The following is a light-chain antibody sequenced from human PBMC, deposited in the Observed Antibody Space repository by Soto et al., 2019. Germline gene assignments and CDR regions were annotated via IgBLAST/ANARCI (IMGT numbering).Light chain of an antibody. J-gene: IGLJ1*01. Sequence: QSALTQPASVSGSPGQSITISCTGTSSDGGVYNYVSWYQQLPGKVPKLIIYEVRKRPSGVSNRFSGSKSGNTASLTISGLQAEDEADYYCSSYRSSSTPYVFGTGTKVTVL. V-gene: IGLV2-14*01. CDR2: EVR. CDR3: SSYRSSSTPYV. CDR1: SSDGGVYNY.